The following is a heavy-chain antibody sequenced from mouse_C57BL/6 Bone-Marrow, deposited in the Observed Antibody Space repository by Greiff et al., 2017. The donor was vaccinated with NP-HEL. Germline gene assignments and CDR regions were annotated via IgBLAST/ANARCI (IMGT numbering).Heavy chain of an antibody. CDR2: ISSGGSYT. CDR1: GFTFSSYG. D-gene: IGHD4-1*01. V-gene: IGHV5-6*01. J-gene: IGHJ4*01. CDR3: ARRRELSPYYYAMDY. Sequence: EVQRVESGGDLVKPGGSLKLSCAASGFTFSSYGMSWVRQTPDKRLEWVATISSGGSYTYYPDSVKGRFTISRDNAKNTLYLQMSSLKSEDTAMYYCARRRELSPYYYAMDYWGQGTSVTVSS.